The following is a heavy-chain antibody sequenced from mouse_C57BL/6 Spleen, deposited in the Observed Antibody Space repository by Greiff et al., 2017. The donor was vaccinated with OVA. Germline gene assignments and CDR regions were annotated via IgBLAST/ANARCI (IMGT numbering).Heavy chain of an antibody. V-gene: IGHV1-82*01. D-gene: IGHD2-2*01. J-gene: IGHJ3*01. CDR3: ARDGYDVSWFAY. Sequence: QVQLKQSGPELVKPGASVKISCKASGYAFSSSWMNWVKQRPGKGLEWIGRIYPGDGDTNYNGKFKGKATLTADKSSSTAYMQLSSLTSEDSAVYFCARDGYDVSWFAYWGQGTLVTVSA. CDR1: GYAFSSSW. CDR2: IYPGDGDT.